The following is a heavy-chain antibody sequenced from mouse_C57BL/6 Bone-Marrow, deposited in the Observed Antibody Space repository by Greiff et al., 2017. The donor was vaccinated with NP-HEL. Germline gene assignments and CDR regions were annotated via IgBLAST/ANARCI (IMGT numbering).Heavy chain of an antibody. V-gene: IGHV1-69*01. CDR1: GYTFTSYW. CDR3: AREGYYYGSSAWFAY. Sequence: VQLQQPGAELVMPGASVKLSCKASGYTFTSYWMHWVKQRPGQGLEWIGEIDPSDSYTKYNQKFKGKSTLTVDKYSSTAYMQLSSLTSEDSAVYYCAREGYYYGSSAWFAYWGQGTLVTVSA. D-gene: IGHD1-1*01. CDR2: IDPSDSYT. J-gene: IGHJ3*01.